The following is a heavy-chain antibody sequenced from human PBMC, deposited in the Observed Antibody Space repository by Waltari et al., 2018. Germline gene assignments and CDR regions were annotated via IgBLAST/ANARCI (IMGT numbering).Heavy chain of an antibody. CDR2: IYYSGST. D-gene: IGHD3-16*01. V-gene: IGHV4-59*08. J-gene: IGHJ4*02. CDR1: GGSISGYY. CDR3: ARHYRGGDY. Sequence: QVQLQESGPGLVKPSETLSLTCTASGGSISGYYWSWIRQPPGKGLEWIGYIYYSGSTNYNPSLKSRFTMSVDTSKNQFSLKLSAVTAADTAGYYCARHYRGGDYWGQGTLVTVSS.